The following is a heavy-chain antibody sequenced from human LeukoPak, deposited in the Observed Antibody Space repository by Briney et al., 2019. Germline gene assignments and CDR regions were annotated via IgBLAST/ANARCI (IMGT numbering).Heavy chain of an antibody. CDR3: AKSKGIAAQGYFGY. V-gene: IGHV3-23*01. J-gene: IGHJ4*02. CDR2: ISGGGDIT. CDR1: GFNFANHA. D-gene: IGHD6-13*01. Sequence: GGSLRLSCAASGFNFANHAMSWVRQTPGKGLEWVSAISGGGDITYYADSVTGRFTISRDNPKNTLYLQMNSLRAEDTAVYYCAKSKGIAAQGYFGYWGQGTLVTVSS.